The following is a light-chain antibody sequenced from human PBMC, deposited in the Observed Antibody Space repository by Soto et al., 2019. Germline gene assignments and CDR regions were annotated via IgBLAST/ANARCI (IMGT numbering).Light chain of an antibody. CDR2: KAS. CDR3: QQYNSYRA. V-gene: IGKV1-5*03. CDR1: ESIDSW. J-gene: IGKJ1*01. Sequence: DIQMTQSPSTLSASVGDRVTITCRASESIDSWLAWHQQKPGRAPKLLISKASSLESGVPSRFSGGGFGTEFTLTISSLQPDDFATYYCQQYNSYRAFGQGTKVEI.